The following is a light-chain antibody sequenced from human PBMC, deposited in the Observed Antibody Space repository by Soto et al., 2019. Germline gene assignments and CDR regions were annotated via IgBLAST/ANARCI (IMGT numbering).Light chain of an antibody. Sequence: EIVLTQSPGILSLSPGERATLSCWASQNVLSNYLAWYQQKPGQAPRLVVYGASSRATGVPDRFSASGSGTDFTLTISRLEPEDFAVYYCQQYAKAPLTFGQGTKVDIK. J-gene: IGKJ1*01. CDR2: GAS. V-gene: IGKV3-20*01. CDR3: QQYAKAPLT. CDR1: QNVLSNY.